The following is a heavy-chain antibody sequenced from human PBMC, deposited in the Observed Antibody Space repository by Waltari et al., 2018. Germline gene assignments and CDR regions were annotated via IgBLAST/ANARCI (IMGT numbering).Heavy chain of an antibody. CDR3: ARADYGDPPDY. CDR1: GGSISSYY. J-gene: IGHJ4*02. D-gene: IGHD4-17*01. CDR2: IYYRGST. V-gene: IGHV4-59*01. Sequence: QVQLQESGPGLVKPSETLSLPCTVSGGSISSYYWSWIRQPPGKGLEWIGDIYYRGSTNYNPSLKSRVTISVDTSKNQFSLKLSSVTAADTAVYYCARADYGDPPDYWGQGTLVTVSS.